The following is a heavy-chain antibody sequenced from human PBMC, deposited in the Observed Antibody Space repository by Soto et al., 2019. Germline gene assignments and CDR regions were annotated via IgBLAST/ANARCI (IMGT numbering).Heavy chain of an antibody. Sequence: SETLSLICEVYGGSFSGYYCSWIRQPPGKGLEWIGEVTHSGSTNYNPSLKSRVTISVDTSKNQFSLKLSSVTAADTAVYFCARSSGLDHHYAMDVWGQGTTVTVSS. V-gene: IGHV4-34*01. J-gene: IGHJ6*02. CDR1: GGSFSGYY. CDR2: VTHSGST. D-gene: IGHD3-22*01. CDR3: ARSSGLDHHYAMDV.